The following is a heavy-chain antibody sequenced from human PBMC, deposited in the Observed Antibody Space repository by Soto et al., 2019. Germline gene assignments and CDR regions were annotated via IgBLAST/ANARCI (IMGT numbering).Heavy chain of an antibody. V-gene: IGHV1-18*04. CDR2: ISAYNGNT. D-gene: IGHD3-16*02. J-gene: IGHJ4*02. Sequence: ASVKVSCKASGYTFTNYGISWVRQAPGQGLEWMGWISAYNGNTNYAQKLQGRVTITTETSTSTSYMELKSLRSDETAVYYCARVRVFIVAAYFDYWGQRPLITVSS. CDR3: ARVRVFIVAAYFDY. CDR1: GYTFTNYG.